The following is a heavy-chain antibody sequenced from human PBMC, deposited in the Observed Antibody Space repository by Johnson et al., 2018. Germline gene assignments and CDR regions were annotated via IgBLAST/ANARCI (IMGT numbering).Heavy chain of an antibody. D-gene: IGHD1-7*01. J-gene: IGHJ5*02. CDR1: GGSISSYY. V-gene: IGHV4-59*01. Sequence: QVQLVESGPGLVKXSETLSLXCNVSGGSISSYYWSWIRQPPGKGLEWIGYIHYSGSTNYNPSLKSRVTILIDTSKNQFSLNLSPVTAADTAVYYCTTGAGTTYPWGQGTLVTVSS. CDR2: IHYSGST. CDR3: TTGAGTTYP.